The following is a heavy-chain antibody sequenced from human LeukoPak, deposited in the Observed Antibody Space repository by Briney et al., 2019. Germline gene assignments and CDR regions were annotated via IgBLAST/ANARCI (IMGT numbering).Heavy chain of an antibody. CDR3: AKYYDILTGYYPDY. D-gene: IGHD3-9*01. V-gene: IGHV3-30*18. CDR1: GFTFSSYA. J-gene: IGHJ4*02. Sequence: PGGSLRLSCAASGFTFSSYAMSWVRQAPGKGLEWVAVISYDGSNKYYADSVKGRFTISRDNSKNTLYLQMNSLRAEDTAVYYCAKYYDILTGYYPDYWGQGTLVTVSS. CDR2: ISYDGSNK.